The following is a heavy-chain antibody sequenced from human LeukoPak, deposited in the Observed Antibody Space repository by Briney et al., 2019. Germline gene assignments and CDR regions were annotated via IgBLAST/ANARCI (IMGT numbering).Heavy chain of an antibody. Sequence: GGSLRLSCAASGFTFSSYWMSWVRQAPGKGLEWVANIKQDGSEKYYVDSVKGRFTISRDNAKNSLYLQMNSLRAEDTAVYYCVKGRDILTGYSFDYWGQGTLVTVSS. CDR2: IKQDGSEK. CDR1: GFTFSSYW. CDR3: VKGRDILTGYSFDY. V-gene: IGHV3-7*02. J-gene: IGHJ4*02. D-gene: IGHD3-9*01.